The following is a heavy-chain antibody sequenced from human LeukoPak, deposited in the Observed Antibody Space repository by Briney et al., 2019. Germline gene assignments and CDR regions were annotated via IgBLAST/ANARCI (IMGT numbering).Heavy chain of an antibody. V-gene: IGHV3-23*01. CDR3: AKLSGSTYSLWYFDY. D-gene: IGHD3-10*01. Sequence: PGGSLRLSCAASGFTFGNYAMSWVRQAPWKGLEWVSTISGSGGGTNYADSVKGRFIISRDNSKNTLYLQMNSLRAEDTAVFYCAKLSGSTYSLWYFDYWGQGTLVTVSS. J-gene: IGHJ4*02. CDR2: ISGSGGGT. CDR1: GFTFGNYA.